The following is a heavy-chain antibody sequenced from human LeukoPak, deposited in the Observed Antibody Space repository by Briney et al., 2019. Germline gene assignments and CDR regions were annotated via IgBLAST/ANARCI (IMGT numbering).Heavy chain of an antibody. V-gene: IGHV4-61*01. D-gene: IGHD2-2*01. J-gene: IGHJ6*02. CDR3: ARGDVVVPASYYYYYGMDV. Sequence: SETLSLNCTVSGGSVSSGSYYWSWIRQPPGKGLEWIGYIYYSGSTNYNPSLKSRVTILVDTSKNQFSLKLSSVTAADTAVYYCARGDVVVPASYYYYYGMDVWGQGTTVTVSS. CDR2: IYYSGST. CDR1: GGSVSSGSYY.